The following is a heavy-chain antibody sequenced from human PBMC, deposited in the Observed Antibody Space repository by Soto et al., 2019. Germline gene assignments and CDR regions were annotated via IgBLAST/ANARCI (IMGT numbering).Heavy chain of an antibody. D-gene: IGHD2-8*01. J-gene: IGHJ6*03. V-gene: IGHV1-8*01. Sequence: GASVKVSCKASGYTFTSYDINWVRQATGQGLEWMGWMNPNSGNTGYAQKFQGRVTMTRNTSISTAYMELSSLRSEDTAVYYCARGQRYCTNGVCYPDKYYYYYMDVWGKGTTVTVSS. CDR2: MNPNSGNT. CDR3: ARGQRYCTNGVCYPDKYYYYYMDV. CDR1: GYTFTSYD.